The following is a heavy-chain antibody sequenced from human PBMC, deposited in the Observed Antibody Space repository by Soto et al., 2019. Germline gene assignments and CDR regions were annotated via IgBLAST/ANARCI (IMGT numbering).Heavy chain of an antibody. CDR2: ISYDGSNK. CDR3: AKDLLSSPGYSGMDV. V-gene: IGHV3-30*18. Sequence: GGSLRLSCAASGFTFSSYGMHWVRQAPGKGLEWVAVISYDGSNKYYADSVKGRFTISRDNSKNTLYLQMNSLRAEDTAVYYCAKDLLSSPGYSGMDVWGQGTTVTVSS. CDR1: GFTFSSYG. D-gene: IGHD1-1*01. J-gene: IGHJ6*02.